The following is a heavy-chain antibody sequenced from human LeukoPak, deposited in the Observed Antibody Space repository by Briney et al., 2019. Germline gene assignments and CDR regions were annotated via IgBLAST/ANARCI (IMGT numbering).Heavy chain of an antibody. CDR2: ISAYTGNT. J-gene: IGHJ4*02. CDR3: ARVTTNTQWIDY. D-gene: IGHD3-22*01. CDR1: GYTFTSYG. Sequence: ASVNVSCKASGYTFTSYGISWVRQAPGQGLELMGWISAYTGNTNYAQKLQGRVTMTTDTSTSTAYMELRSLRSDDTAVYYCARVTTNTQWIDYWGQGTLVTVSS. V-gene: IGHV1-18*01.